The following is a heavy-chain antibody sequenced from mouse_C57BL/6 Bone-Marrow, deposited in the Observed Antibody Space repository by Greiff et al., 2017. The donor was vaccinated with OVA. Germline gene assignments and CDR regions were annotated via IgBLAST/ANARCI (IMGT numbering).Heavy chain of an antibody. V-gene: IGHV3-6*01. D-gene: IGHD1-1*01. CDR1: GYSITSGYY. Sequence: EVQVVESGPGLVKPSQSLSLTCSVTGYSITSGYYWNWIRQFPGNKLEWMGYISYDGSNNYNPSLKNRISITRDTSKNQFFLKLNSVTTEDTATYYCARGETTVVATADYWGQGTTLTVSS. CDR3: ARGETTVVATADY. J-gene: IGHJ2*01. CDR2: ISYDGSN.